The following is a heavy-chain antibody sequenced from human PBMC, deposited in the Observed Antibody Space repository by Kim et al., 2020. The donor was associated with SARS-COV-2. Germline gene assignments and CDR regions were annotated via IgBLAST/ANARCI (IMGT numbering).Heavy chain of an antibody. CDR1: GFTFSSYD. D-gene: IGHD1-26*01. CDR3: ARGAWWETAFYGMDV. Sequence: GGSLRLSCAASGFTFSSYDMHWVRQATGKGLEWVSAIGTAGDTYYPGSVKGRFTISRENAKNSLYLQMNSLRAGDTAVYYCARGAWWETAFYGMDVWGQGTTVTVSS. CDR2: IGTAGDT. V-gene: IGHV3-13*04. J-gene: IGHJ6*02.